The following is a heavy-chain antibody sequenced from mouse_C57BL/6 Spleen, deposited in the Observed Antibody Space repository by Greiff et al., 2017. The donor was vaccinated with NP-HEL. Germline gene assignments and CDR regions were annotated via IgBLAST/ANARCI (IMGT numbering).Heavy chain of an antibody. Sequence: EVKLLESGPELVKPGASVKIPCKASGYTFTDYNMDWVKQSHGKSLEWIGDINPNNGGTIYNQKFKGKATLTVDKSSSTAYMELRSLTSEDTAVYYCARGPLGNSAWFAYWGQGTLVTVSA. CDR3: ARGPLGNSAWFAY. J-gene: IGHJ3*01. V-gene: IGHV1-18*01. D-gene: IGHD2-1*01. CDR2: INPNNGGT. CDR1: GYTFTDYN.